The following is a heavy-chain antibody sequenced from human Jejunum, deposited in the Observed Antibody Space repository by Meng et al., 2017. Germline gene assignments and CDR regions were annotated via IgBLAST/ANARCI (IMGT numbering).Heavy chain of an antibody. CDR1: GYPFTDYY. V-gene: IGHV1-2*06. D-gene: IGHD1-26*01. CDR2: INTRTGGT. J-gene: IGHJ4*02. Sequence: HVQLVQFEGGVKEPGASVKVSCKASGYPFTDYYLYWVRQAPGQGLEWMGRINTRTGGTIYTQKFYGRVTMTRDTSISTAYMELSRLRSDDTAVYYCARELISYAFDYWGQGSLVTVSS. CDR3: ARELISYAFDY.